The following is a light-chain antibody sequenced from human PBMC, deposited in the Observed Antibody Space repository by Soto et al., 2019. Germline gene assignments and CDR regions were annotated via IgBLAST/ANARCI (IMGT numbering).Light chain of an antibody. J-gene: IGKJ1*01. Sequence: AIRMTHSPSSLSASAGDRIAIACRASQDVGRYLAWYQQKPGQAPKLLIYGASTLQSGVPSRFSGGGSGTDFTLTISCLQSEDFATYYCQHYKNYPWTFGQGTKVDIK. CDR1: QDVGRY. V-gene: IGKV1-8*01. CDR2: GAS. CDR3: QHYKNYPWT.